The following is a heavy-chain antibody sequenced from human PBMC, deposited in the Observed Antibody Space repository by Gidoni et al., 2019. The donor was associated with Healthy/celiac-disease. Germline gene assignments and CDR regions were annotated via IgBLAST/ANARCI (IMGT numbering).Heavy chain of an antibody. CDR2: INAGNGNT. V-gene: IGHV1-3*01. D-gene: IGHD2-2*01. CDR3: ARVRPAGYCSSTSCPDVEYYYGMDV. Sequence: QVQLVQSGAEVKKPGASVKVSCKASGYTFTSYAMHWVRQAPGQRLEWMGWINAGNGNTKYSQKFQGRVTITRDTSASTAYMELSSLRSEDTAVYYCARVRPAGYCSSTSCPDVEYYYGMDVWGQGTTVTVSS. CDR1: GYTFTSYA. J-gene: IGHJ6*02.